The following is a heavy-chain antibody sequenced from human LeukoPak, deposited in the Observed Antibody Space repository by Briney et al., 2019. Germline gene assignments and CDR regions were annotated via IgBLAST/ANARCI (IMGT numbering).Heavy chain of an antibody. CDR1: GGSISSLTYH. J-gene: IGHJ4*02. Sequence: SETLSLTCTVSGGSISSLTYHWSWIRQPAGTGLDWIGRINTSGSTNYNPSLKSRVTISVDTSKNQFSLRLSSVTAADTAVYYCARLGMGAPYYFDHWGQGILVTVSS. CDR3: ARLGMGAPYYFDH. D-gene: IGHD1-26*01. CDR2: INTSGST. V-gene: IGHV4-61*02.